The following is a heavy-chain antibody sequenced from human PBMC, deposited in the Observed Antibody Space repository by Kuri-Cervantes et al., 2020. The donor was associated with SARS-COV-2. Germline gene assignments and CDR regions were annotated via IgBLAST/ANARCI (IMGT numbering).Heavy chain of an antibody. Sequence: GSLRLSCALYGGSFSGFYWSWIRQTPGKGLEWIGEINHSGSANYNPSLKSRVTISVDTSKNQFSLKLSSVTAADTAVYYCARASAAYYGVLLMLFSSNAFAIWGQGTLVTVSS. J-gene: IGHJ3*02. CDR3: ARASAAYYGVLLMLFSSNAFAI. V-gene: IGHV4-34*01. D-gene: IGHD3-16*01. CDR2: INHSGSA. CDR1: GGSFSGFY.